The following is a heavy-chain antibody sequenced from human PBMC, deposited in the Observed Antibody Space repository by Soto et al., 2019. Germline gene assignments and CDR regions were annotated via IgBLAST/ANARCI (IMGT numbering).Heavy chain of an antibody. Sequence: LRLSCAASGFSFSSYAMSWVRQAPGKGLEWVSGISASGVSTHYADSVKGRFTISRDNSKNTLYLEMKNLGAGDTAIYCCAIVGGNYPWGQGTLVTVSS. D-gene: IGHD1-7*01. J-gene: IGHJ4*02. CDR3: AIVGGNYP. V-gene: IGHV3-23*01. CDR1: GFSFSSYA. CDR2: ISASGVST.